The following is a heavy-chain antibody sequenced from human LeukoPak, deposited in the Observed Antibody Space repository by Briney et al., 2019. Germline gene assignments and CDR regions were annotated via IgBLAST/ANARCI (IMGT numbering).Heavy chain of an antibody. CDR1: GGSVTSGGYY. CDR3: ATSLESYYCMDV. J-gene: IGHJ6*03. CDR2: IYYTGST. Sequence: PSETLSLTCTISGGSVTSGGYYWSWIRQPPEKGLEWIGYIYYTGSTDYNPSLKSRVTISVETSKNQFSLQLSSVTAADTAIYYCATSLESYYCMDVWGKGTTVTVSS. D-gene: IGHD5-24*01. V-gene: IGHV4-61*08.